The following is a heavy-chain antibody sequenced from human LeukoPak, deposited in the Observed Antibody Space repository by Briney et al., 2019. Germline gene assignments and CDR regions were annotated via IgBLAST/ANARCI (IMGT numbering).Heavy chain of an antibody. J-gene: IGHJ4*02. V-gene: IGHV3-23*01. CDR1: GFTFSSYA. CDR3: AKSRNYNGSGSYYDY. Sequence: PGGSLRLSCAASGFTFSSYAMNWVGQAPGKGLGWGAVISVIGVSTSYADSVKGRFTVSRDNSMNTLYLQMNSLRAEDTAVYYCAKSRNYNGSGSYYDYWGQGTLVTVSS. CDR2: ISVIGVST. D-gene: IGHD3-10*01.